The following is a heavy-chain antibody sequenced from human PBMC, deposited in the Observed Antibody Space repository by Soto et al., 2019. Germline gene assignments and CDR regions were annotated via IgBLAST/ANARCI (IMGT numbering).Heavy chain of an antibody. Sequence: GGSLRLSCAASGLTFTTSAMHGGRQAPGKGLEWVAMISHDGSHEYYGDSVKGRFSVSRDNSHNILHLQMNSLRIEDTAVYFCARNTDHRLVRGWLDPWGQGTLVTVSS. CDR2: ISHDGSHE. CDR3: ARNTDHRLVRGWLDP. CDR1: GLTFTTSA. J-gene: IGHJ5*02. V-gene: IGHV3-30-3*01. D-gene: IGHD3-10*01.